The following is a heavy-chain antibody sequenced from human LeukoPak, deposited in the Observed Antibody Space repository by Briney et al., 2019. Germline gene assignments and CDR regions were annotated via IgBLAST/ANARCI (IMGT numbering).Heavy chain of an antibody. CDR3: ARHSWSGLAGAGNDY. D-gene: IGHD6-13*01. Sequence: RASETLSLTCTVSGGSFSSSSYYWGWIRQPPGKGLEWIGSIYYRGSTYYNPSLKSRVTISVDTSKNQFSLKLSSVTAADTAVYYCARHSWSGLAGAGNDYWGQGTLVTVSS. CDR2: IYYRGST. J-gene: IGHJ4*02. V-gene: IGHV4-39*01. CDR1: GGSFSSSSYY.